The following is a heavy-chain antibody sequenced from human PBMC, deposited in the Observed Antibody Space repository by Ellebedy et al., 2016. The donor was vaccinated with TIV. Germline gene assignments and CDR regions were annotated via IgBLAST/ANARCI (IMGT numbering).Heavy chain of an antibody. CDR2: ISYDGSNK. V-gene: IGHV3-30*07. Sequence: GESLKISCVASGFTFSSYAMHWVRQAPGKGLEWVAVISYDGSNKYYADSVKGRFTISRDNSKNTLYLQMNSLRAEDTAVYYCARDAGPSGHDWYFDLWGRGTLVSVSS. J-gene: IGHJ2*01. CDR1: GFTFSSYA. CDR3: ARDAGPSGHDWYFDL.